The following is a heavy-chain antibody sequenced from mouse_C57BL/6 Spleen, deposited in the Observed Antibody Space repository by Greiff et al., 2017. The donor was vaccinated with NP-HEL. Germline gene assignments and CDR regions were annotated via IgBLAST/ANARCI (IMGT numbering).Heavy chain of an antibody. Sequence: EVQLQQSGPELVKPGASVKIPCKASGYTFTDYNMDWVKQSHGKSLEWIGDINPNNGGTIYNQKFKGKATLTVDKSSSTAYIELRSLTSEDTAVYYCARGDYGSSSWYFDVWGTGTTVTVSS. D-gene: IGHD1-1*01. CDR1: GYTFTDYN. CDR3: ARGDYGSSSWYFDV. V-gene: IGHV1-18*01. CDR2: INPNNGGT. J-gene: IGHJ1*03.